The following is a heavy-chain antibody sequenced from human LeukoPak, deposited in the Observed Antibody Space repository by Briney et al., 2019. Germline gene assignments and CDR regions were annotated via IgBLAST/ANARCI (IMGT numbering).Heavy chain of an antibody. CDR2: ISYDGSNK. CDR3: AKDWRSYSTRVFVDY. D-gene: IGHD6-13*01. CDR1: GFTFSSYG. J-gene: IGHJ4*02. Sequence: PGRSLRLSCAASGFTFSSYGMHWVRQAPGKGLEWVAVISYDGSNKYYADSVKGRFTISRDSSKNTLYLQMNGLRAEDTAVYYCAKDWRSYSTRVFVDYWGQGTLVTVSS. V-gene: IGHV3-30*18.